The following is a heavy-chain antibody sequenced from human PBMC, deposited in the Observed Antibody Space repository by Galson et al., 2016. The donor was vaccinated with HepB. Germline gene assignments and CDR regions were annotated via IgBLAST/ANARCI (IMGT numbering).Heavy chain of an antibody. V-gene: IGHV4-39*01. CDR2: IHSSGNS. J-gene: IGHJ4*02. CDR3: VRLGMAAAVANRRGSIY. CDR1: GDSISNVGRH. Sequence: SETLSLTCTVSGDSISNVGRHWGWFRQSPGMGLEYIGSIHSSGNSYYNPSLTSRVTVSADTSRNQFFLSLTSVTAADTAIYYCVRLGMAAAVANRRGSIYWSQGTRVTVSS. D-gene: IGHD6-25*01.